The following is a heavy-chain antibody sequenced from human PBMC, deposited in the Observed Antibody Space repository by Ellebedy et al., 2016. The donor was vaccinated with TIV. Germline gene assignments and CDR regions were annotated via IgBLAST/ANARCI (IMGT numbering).Heavy chain of an antibody. D-gene: IGHD1-7*01. CDR1: GFTFSSYA. Sequence: PGGSLRLSCSVSGFTFSSYAMHWVRQAPGKGLEYVSSISDHGRFKYYADSVKGRFIISRDNSRNTLSLQMSSLRSEDTAVYYCAPLGDWELPPVDKWGQGTLVTVSS. CDR3: APLGDWELPPVDK. V-gene: IGHV3-64D*09. J-gene: IGHJ4*02. CDR2: ISDHGRFK.